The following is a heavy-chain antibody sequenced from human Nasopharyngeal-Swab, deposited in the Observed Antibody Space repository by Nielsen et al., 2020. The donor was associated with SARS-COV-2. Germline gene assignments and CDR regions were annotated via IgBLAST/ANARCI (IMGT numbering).Heavy chain of an antibody. CDR2: ISGSGGST. V-gene: IGHV3-23*01. J-gene: IGHJ4*02. CDR1: GFTFSSYA. D-gene: IGHD2-21*01. Sequence: GESLKISCAASGFTFSSYAMSWVRQAPGKGLEWVSAISGSGGSTYYADSVKGRFTISRHNSKNTLYLQMNSLRAEDTAVYYCATVMGEDFDYWGQGTLVTVSS. CDR3: ATVMGEDFDY.